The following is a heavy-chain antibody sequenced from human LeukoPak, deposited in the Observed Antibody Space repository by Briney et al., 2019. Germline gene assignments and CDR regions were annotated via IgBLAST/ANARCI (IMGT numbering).Heavy chain of an antibody. Sequence: SETLSLTCTVSGGSISSYYWSCIRQPPGKGLEWIGYIYYSGSTNYNPSLKRRVTISVDTSKNQLSLKLSSVTAADTAVYYCARVISIERGWYYYYGMDVWGKGTTVTVSS. D-gene: IGHD6-19*01. CDR3: ARVISIERGWYYYYGMDV. J-gene: IGHJ6*04. CDR1: GGSISSYY. CDR2: IYYSGST. V-gene: IGHV4-59*01.